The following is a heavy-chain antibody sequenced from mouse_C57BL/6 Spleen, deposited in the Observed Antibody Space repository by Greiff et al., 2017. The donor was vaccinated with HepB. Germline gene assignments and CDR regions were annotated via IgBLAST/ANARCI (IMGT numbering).Heavy chain of an antibody. CDR1: GFTFSDYG. CDR3: ARGHYYGSSYLDWYFDV. J-gene: IGHJ1*03. Sequence: EVHLVESGGGLVKPGGSLKLSCAASGFTFSDYGMHWVRQAPEKGLEWVAYISSGSSTIYYADTVKGRFTISRYNAKNTLFLQMTSLRSEDTAMYYCARGHYYGSSYLDWYFDVWGTGTTVTVSS. V-gene: IGHV5-17*01. D-gene: IGHD1-1*01. CDR2: ISSGSSTI.